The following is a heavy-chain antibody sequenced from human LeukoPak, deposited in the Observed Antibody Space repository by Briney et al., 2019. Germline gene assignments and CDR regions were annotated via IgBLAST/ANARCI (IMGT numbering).Heavy chain of an antibody. D-gene: IGHD1-1*01. Sequence: GSLRLSCAASGFTFSSYWMHWVRQVPGKGLVWVSHINNDGSRTNYADSVKGRFTISRDNAKNTLYLQMNSLRAEDTAVYYCASGIPAFWGQGTLVTVSS. CDR3: ASGIPAF. J-gene: IGHJ1*01. V-gene: IGHV3-74*01. CDR1: GFTFSSYW. CDR2: INNDGSRT.